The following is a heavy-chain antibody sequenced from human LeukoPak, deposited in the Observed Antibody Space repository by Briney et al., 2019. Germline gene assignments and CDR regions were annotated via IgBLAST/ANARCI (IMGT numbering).Heavy chain of an antibody. CDR2: IRRKGYGGTT. CDR3: TRDHDFWSGPLDV. Sequence: SLRLSCTGSGFTFGDYSMSWFRQAPGKGLEWVGFIRRKGYGGTTEYAASVKGRFTISRDDSKSTAYLQMNSLKTEDTAVYYCTRDHDFWSGPLDVWGTGTTVTVSS. CDR1: GFTFGDYS. J-gene: IGHJ6*04. D-gene: IGHD3-3*01. V-gene: IGHV3-49*03.